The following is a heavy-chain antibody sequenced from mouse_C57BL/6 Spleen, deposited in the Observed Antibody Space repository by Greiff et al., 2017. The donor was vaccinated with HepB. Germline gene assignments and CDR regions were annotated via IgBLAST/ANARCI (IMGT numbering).Heavy chain of an antibody. D-gene: IGHD1-1*01. V-gene: IGHV1-47*01. CDR2: FHPYNDDT. CDR3: ARRYYGSSYEWYFDV. CDR1: GYTFTTYP. Sequence: VKLQESGAELVKPGASVKMSCKASGYTFTTYPIEWMKQNHGKSLEWIGNFHPYNDDTKYNEKFKGKATLTVEKSSSTVYLELSRLTSDDSAVYYCARRYYGSSYEWYFDVWGTGTTVTVSS. J-gene: IGHJ1*03.